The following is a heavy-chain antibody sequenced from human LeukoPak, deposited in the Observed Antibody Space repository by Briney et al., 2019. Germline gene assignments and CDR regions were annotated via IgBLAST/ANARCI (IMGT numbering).Heavy chain of an antibody. V-gene: IGHV1-69*13. CDR3: ARDRGYSSGWNDY. J-gene: IGHJ4*02. Sequence: SVKVSCKASGYTFSSNDISWVRQAPGQGLEWMGGIIPIFGTANYAQKFQGRVTITADESTSTAYMELSSLRSEDTAVYYCARDRGYSSGWNDYWGQGTLVTVSS. D-gene: IGHD6-19*01. CDR1: GYTFSSND. CDR2: IIPIFGTA.